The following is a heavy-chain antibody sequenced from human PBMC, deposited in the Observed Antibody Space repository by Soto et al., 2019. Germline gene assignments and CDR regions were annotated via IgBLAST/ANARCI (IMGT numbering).Heavy chain of an antibody. CDR2: INAGNGNT. J-gene: IGHJ4*02. CDR1: GYTFTSYA. Sequence: GASVKASCKASGYTFTSYAMHWVRQAPGQRLEWMGWINAGNGNTKYSQKFQGRVTITRDTSASTAYMELSSLRSEDTAVYYCARDIPPNYGDYWGQGTLVTVSS. CDR3: ARDIPPNYGDY. D-gene: IGHD1-7*01. V-gene: IGHV1-3*01.